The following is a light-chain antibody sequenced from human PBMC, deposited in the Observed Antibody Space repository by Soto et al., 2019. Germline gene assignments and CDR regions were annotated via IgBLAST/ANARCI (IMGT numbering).Light chain of an antibody. CDR2: GAS. Sequence: NVLTQSPATLSLSPGDTATLSCRASQPVSDNLAWYQQKPGQAPRLLIYGASARALGIPARFSGGGSGTEFTFTVTSLQSEDFAVYYCQQHDHWPITFGQGTRLEIK. V-gene: IGKV3-15*01. CDR3: QQHDHWPIT. J-gene: IGKJ5*01. CDR1: QPVSDN.